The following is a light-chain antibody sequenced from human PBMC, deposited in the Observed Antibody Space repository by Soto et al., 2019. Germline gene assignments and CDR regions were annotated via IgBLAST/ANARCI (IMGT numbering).Light chain of an antibody. J-gene: IGLJ3*02. V-gene: IGLV1-40*01. CDR1: SSNIGAGYD. CDR3: SSYAASNNFYFV. Sequence: QSVLTQPPSVSGAPGQRVTISCTGSSSNIGAGYDVHWYQQLPGTAPKLLIYGNSNRPSGVPDRFSGSKSGTSASLAITGLQAEDEADYYCSSYAASNNFYFVFGGGTKVTVL. CDR2: GNS.